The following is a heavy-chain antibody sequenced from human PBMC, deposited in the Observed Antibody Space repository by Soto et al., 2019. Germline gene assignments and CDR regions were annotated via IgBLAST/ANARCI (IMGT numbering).Heavy chain of an antibody. CDR3: ARSPTQKAYYYYYMDV. CDR2: MNPNSGNT. V-gene: IGHV1-8*01. J-gene: IGHJ6*03. Sequence: ASVKVSCKASGYAFASYDSKWVRQATGQGLEWMGWMNPNSGNTGYAQKFQGRVTMTRNTSISTAYMELSSLRSEDTAVYYCARSPTQKAYYYYYMDVWGKGTTVTVSS. CDR1: GYAFASYD.